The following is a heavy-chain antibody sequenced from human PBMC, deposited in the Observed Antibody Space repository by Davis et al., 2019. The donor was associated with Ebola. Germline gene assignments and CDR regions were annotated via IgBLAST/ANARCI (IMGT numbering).Heavy chain of an antibody. Sequence: PGGSLRLSCAASGFTFSSYWMNWVRQAPGKGLEWVASIHQDGGEKYYVDSVKGRFTISRDNAKNSLYLQMNSLRAEDTAVYYCARDRRIVGAIDYWGQGTLVTVSS. CDR1: GFTFSSYW. V-gene: IGHV3-7*01. CDR2: IHQDGGEK. CDR3: ARDRRIVGAIDY. D-gene: IGHD1-26*01. J-gene: IGHJ4*02.